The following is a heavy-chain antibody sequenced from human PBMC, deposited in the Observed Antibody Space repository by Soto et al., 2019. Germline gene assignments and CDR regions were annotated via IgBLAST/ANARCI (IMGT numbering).Heavy chain of an antibody. CDR3: ATLQMTGPDY. J-gene: IGHJ4*02. V-gene: IGHV3-74*01. Sequence: EVQLVESGGDLVQPGGSLRLSCEASGITFSSYWMHWVRQAPGKGLVWVSRINDDGSGTSYGDSVKGRLTISRDNAKNTVYLQMNSLSAEDTAVYYCATLQMTGPDYWGQGTPVTVSS. CDR2: INDDGSGT. CDR1: GITFSSYW.